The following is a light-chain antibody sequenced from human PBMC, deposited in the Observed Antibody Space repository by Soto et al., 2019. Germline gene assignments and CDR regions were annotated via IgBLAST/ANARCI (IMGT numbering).Light chain of an antibody. V-gene: IGKV3-20*01. CDR2: GAS. J-gene: IGKJ1*01. CDR1: ESVSSN. CDR3: QLSGSSRWP. Sequence: IVMTKSPVTLSLSHGERATLSCRAGESVSSNLAWYQQKPGQAPRLLIYGASTRATGIPARFSGSGSGTEFTLTISILEPEDFAVYYRQLSGSSRWPFGQVTKA.